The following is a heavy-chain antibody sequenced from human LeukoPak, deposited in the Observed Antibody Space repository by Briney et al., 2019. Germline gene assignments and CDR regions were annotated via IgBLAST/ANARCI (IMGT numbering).Heavy chain of an antibody. CDR3: ARRAVVVPAAHELGIYYYMDV. Sequence: SETLSLTCTVSGGSISSYYWSWIRQPPGKGLEWIGYIYTSGSTNYNPSLKSRVTISVDKSKNQFSLKLSSVTGADTAVYYCARRAVVVPAAHELGIYYYMDVGGKGTSVTVSS. D-gene: IGHD2-2*01. V-gene: IGHV4-4*09. J-gene: IGHJ6*03. CDR2: IYTSGST. CDR1: GGSISSYY.